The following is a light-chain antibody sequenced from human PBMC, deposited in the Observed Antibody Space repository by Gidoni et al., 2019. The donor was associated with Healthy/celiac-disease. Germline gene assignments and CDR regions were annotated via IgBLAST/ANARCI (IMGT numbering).Light chain of an antibody. Sequence: EIVLTQSPAPLSLSPGERATLSCRASQSVSSYLAWYQQKPGQAPRLRIYDASNRATGIPARFSGSGSGTDFTLTISSLEPEDFAVYYCQQRSNWITFGQGTRLEIK. CDR3: QQRSNWIT. V-gene: IGKV3-11*01. CDR2: DAS. J-gene: IGKJ5*01. CDR1: QSVSSY.